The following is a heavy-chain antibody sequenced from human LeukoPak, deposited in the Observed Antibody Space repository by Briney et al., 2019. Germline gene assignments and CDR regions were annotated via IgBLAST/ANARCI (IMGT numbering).Heavy chain of an antibody. CDR2: IYYSGST. Sequence: PSETLSLTCTVSGGSVSSGSYYWSWIRQPPGKGLEWIGYIYYSGSTNYNPSLKSRVTISVDTSKNQFSLKLSSVTAADTAVYYCARDRRGWGTARSSSWSDYYYYYGMDVWGQGTTVTVSS. D-gene: IGHD6-13*01. CDR1: GGSVSSGSYY. V-gene: IGHV4-61*01. CDR3: ARDRRGWGTARSSSWSDYYYYYGMDV. J-gene: IGHJ6*02.